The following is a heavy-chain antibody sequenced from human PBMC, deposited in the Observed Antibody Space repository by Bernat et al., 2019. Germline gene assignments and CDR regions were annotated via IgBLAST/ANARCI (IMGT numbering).Heavy chain of an antibody. J-gene: IGHJ4*02. D-gene: IGHD4-17*01. V-gene: IGHV3-15*07. CDR2: IKSKTDGGTT. Sequence: VQLVESGGGVVQSGKSLRLSCAVSGVTFRNYGMHWVRQAPGKGLEWVGRIKSKTDGGTTDYAAPVKGRFTISRDDSKNTLYLQMNSLKTEDTAVYYCTTVLPDDYGDDYWGQGTLVTVSS. CDR3: TTVLPDDYGDDY. CDR1: GVTFRNYG.